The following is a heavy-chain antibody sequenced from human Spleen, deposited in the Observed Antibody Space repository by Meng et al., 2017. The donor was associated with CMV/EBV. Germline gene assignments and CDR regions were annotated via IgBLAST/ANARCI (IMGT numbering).Heavy chain of an antibody. V-gene: IGHV3-NL1*01. D-gene: IGHD2-2*01. CDR3: AKDFAPCPDH. CDR1: GFTFHTFG. CDR2: VYSGGST. J-gene: IGHJ5*02. Sequence: GESLKISCAASGFTFHTFGMHWVRQAPGKGLEWVSIVYSGGSTYYADSVKGRFTISRDNSKNTLYLQMNSLRAEDTALYYCAKDFAPCPDHWGQGTLVTVSS.